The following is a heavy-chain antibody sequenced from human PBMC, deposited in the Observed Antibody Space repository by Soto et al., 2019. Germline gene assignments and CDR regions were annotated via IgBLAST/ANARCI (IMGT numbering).Heavy chain of an antibody. Sequence: QVHLKESGPGLVKPSETLSLTCNVSGVSITSNYWNWVRQPAGKRREWIGRIFHTGATNVNSNLRSRVIMSIDTSKYQFSLKLRPVTAADTAVYYCARDSPSSGRSFDLWGQGILVTVSS. J-gene: IGHJ4*02. V-gene: IGHV4-4*07. CDR3: ARDSPSSGRSFDL. CDR2: IFHTGAT. CDR1: GVSITSNY. D-gene: IGHD1-26*01.